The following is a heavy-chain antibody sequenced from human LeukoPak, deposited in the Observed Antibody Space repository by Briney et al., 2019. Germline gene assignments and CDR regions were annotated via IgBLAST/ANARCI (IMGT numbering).Heavy chain of an antibody. CDR2: IYHSGST. CDR1: GGSISSSNW. J-gene: IGHJ5*02. D-gene: IGHD3-10*01. CDR3: ARHDEAELDNWFDP. V-gene: IGHV4-4*02. Sequence: PSETLSLTCAVSGGSISSSNWWSWVRQPPGKGLEWIGEIYHSGSTNYNPSLKSRVTISVDKSKNQFSLKLSSVTAADTAVYYCARHDEAELDNWFDPWGQGTLVTVSS.